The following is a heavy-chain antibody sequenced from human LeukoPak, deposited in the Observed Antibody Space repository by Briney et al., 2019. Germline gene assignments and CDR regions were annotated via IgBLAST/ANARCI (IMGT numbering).Heavy chain of an antibody. D-gene: IGHD2-15*01. CDR1: GYTFTSYG. CDR2: ISAYNGNT. CDR3: ARVEGYCSGGSCYSYSPFDY. Sequence: GASVKVSCKASGYTFTSYGISWVRQAPGQGLEWMGWISAYNGNTGYAQKFQGRVTITRNTSISTAYMELSSLRSEDTAVYYCARVEGYCSGGSCYSYSPFDYWGQGTLVTVSS. V-gene: IGHV1-8*03. J-gene: IGHJ4*02.